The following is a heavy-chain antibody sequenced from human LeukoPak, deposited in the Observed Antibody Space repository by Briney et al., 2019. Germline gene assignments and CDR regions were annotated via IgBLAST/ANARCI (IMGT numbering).Heavy chain of an antibody. CDR2: ISGSGGST. CDR3: ARMSQTSPDLDP. V-gene: IGHV3-23*01. CDR1: GFTFSSYA. Sequence: RPGGSLRLSCAASGFTFSSYAMSWVRQAPGKGLEWVSAISGSGGSTYYADSVKGRFTISRDNSKNTLYLQMNSLRAEDTAVYYCARMSQTSPDLDPWGQGTLVTVSS. J-gene: IGHJ5*02.